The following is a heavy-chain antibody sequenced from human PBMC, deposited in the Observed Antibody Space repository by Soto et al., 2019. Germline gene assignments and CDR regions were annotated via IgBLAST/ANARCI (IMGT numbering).Heavy chain of an antibody. CDR3: ATGGIAARPEAPFDP. CDR1: GGTFNIYG. CDR2: IIPIFGTS. Sequence: QVQLVQSGAEVKKPGSSVKVSCKASGGTFNIYGISWVRQAPGQGLEWMGGIIPIFGTSKYAQSFQGRVTITADESTSTAYVELSSLRYNDTAVYYCATGGIAARPEAPFDPWGQGTLVTVSS. J-gene: IGHJ5*02. V-gene: IGHV1-69*01. D-gene: IGHD6-6*01.